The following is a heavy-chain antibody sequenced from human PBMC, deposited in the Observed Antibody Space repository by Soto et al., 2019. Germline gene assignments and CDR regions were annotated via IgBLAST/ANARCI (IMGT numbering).Heavy chain of an antibody. V-gene: IGHV5-10-1*01. CDR1: GYSFTSYW. CDR3: ARHRVSSGWSYGMDV. J-gene: IGHJ6*02. D-gene: IGHD6-19*01. Sequence: GEALKISCKGSGYSFTSYWISWVRQMPGKGLEWMGRIDPSDSYTNYSPSFQGHVTISADKSISTAYLQWSSLKASDTAMYYCARHRVSSGWSYGMDVWGQGTTVTVSS. CDR2: IDPSDSYT.